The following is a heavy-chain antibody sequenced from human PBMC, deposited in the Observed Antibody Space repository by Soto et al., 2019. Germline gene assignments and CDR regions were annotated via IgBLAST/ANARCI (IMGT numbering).Heavy chain of an antibody. V-gene: IGHV3-30*18. D-gene: IGHD1-26*01. CDR2: ISYDGSNK. CDR3: AKDAHKGWEPYYYYGMDV. J-gene: IGHJ6*02. Sequence: QVQLVESGGGVVQPGRSLRLSCAASGFTFSSYGMHWVRQAPGKGLEWVAVISYDGSNKYYADSVKGRFTISRDNSKNPXXLQMNSLRAEDTAVYYCAKDAHKGWEPYYYYGMDVWGQGTTVTVSS. CDR1: GFTFSSYG.